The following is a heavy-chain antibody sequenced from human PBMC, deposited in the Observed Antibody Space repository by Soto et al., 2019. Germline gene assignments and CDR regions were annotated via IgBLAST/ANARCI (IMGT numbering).Heavy chain of an antibody. V-gene: IGHV1-46*01. CDR1: GYTFTSYY. Sequence: ASVKVSCKASGYTFTSYYMHWVRQAPGQGLEWMGIINPSGGSTSYAQKFQGRVTMTRDTSTSTVYMELSGLRSEDTAVYYCARDTIVVVPAAEGPDAFDIWGQGTMVTVSS. CDR3: ARDTIVVVPAAEGPDAFDI. CDR2: INPSGGST. J-gene: IGHJ3*02. D-gene: IGHD2-2*01.